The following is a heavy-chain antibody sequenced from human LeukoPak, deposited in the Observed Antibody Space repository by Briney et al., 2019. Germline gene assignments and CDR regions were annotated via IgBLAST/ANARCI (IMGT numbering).Heavy chain of an antibody. J-gene: IGHJ4*02. CDR2: IYSGGST. CDR1: GFTVSSNY. V-gene: IGHV3-53*01. D-gene: IGHD3-22*01. Sequence: GGSLRLSCAASGFTVSSNYMSWVRQAPGKGLEWVSVIYSGGSTYYADSVKGRFTISRDNSKNTLYLQMNSLRAEDTAVYYCAKEDYYDSSDPPDYWGQGTLVTVSS. CDR3: AKEDYYDSSDPPDY.